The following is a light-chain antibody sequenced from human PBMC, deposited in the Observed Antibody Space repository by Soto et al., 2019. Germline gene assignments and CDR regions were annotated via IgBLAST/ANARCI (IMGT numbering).Light chain of an antibody. CDR3: SLYTSENADV. CDR1: SSDIGAYNH. Sequence: QSVLTQPASVSGSPGQSITISCSGSSSDIGAYNHVAWFQQFPGKTPKLVIYSVSDRPSGVSYRFSGSKSGNTASLTISGLQAADEADYYCSLYTSENADVFGTGTKVTVL. CDR2: SVS. J-gene: IGLJ1*01. V-gene: IGLV2-14*01.